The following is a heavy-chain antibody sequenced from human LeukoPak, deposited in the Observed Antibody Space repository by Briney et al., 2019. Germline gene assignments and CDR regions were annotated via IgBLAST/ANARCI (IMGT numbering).Heavy chain of an antibody. CDR3: ARERVISGSLFWFDP. D-gene: IGHD3-16*02. V-gene: IGHV4-59*12. CDR1: GGSISSYY. J-gene: IGHJ5*02. CDR2: IYHSGST. Sequence: SETLSLTCTVSGGSISSYYWSWIRQPPGKGLEWIGYIYHSGSTYYNPSLKSRVTISVDRSKNQFSLKLSSVTAADTAVYYCARERVISGSLFWFDPWGQGTLVTVSS.